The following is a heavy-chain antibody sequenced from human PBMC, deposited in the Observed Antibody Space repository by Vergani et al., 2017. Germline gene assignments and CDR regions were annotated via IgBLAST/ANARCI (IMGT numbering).Heavy chain of an antibody. D-gene: IGHD6-13*01. CDR2: IIPILGIA. CDR1: GGTFSSYA. V-gene: IGHV1-69*04. J-gene: IGHJ5*02. Sequence: QVQLVQSGAEVKKPGSSVKVSCKASGGTFSSYAISWVRQAPGQGLEWMGRIIPILGIANYAQKFQGRVTITADKSTSTAYMELGSLRSEDTALYYCARDGAAAGRWFDPWGQGTLVTVSS. CDR3: ARDGAAAGRWFDP.